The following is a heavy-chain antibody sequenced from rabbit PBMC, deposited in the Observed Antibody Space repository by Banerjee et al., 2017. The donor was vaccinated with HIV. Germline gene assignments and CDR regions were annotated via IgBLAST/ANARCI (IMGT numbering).Heavy chain of an antibody. CDR2: IDAGSSGSA. V-gene: IGHV1S40*01. CDR1: GFIFSDNYA. J-gene: IGHJ4*01. CDR3: ARDLAGVIGWNFNL. Sequence: QSLEESGGDLVKPGTSLTLTCKASGFIFSDNYAMCWVRQAPGKGLEWIGCIDAGSSGSAYYASWAKGRFTISKTSSTTVTLQMTSLTAADTATYFCARDLAGVIGWNFNLWGQGTLVTVS. D-gene: IGHD4-1*01.